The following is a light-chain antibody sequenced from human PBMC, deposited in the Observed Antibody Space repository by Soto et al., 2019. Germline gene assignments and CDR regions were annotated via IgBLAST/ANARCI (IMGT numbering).Light chain of an antibody. CDR2: NAS. CDR1: QTISSW. V-gene: IGKV1-5*03. J-gene: IGKJ4*01. CDR3: QHYNSYPIT. Sequence: DIQMTQSPSTLSGSVGDRVXXXXXASQTISSWLAWYQQKPGKAPKLLIYNASTLKSGVPSRFSGSRSGTEFTLSISSLQPDDFATYYCQHYNSYPITFGGGTKVDIK.